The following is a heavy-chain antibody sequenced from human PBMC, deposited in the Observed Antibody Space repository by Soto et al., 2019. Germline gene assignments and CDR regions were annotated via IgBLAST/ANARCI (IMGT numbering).Heavy chain of an antibody. D-gene: IGHD3-10*01. CDR3: AKPSVGGLVYYYGMDV. V-gene: IGHV3-23*01. CDR2: ISGSGGST. J-gene: IGHJ6*02. Sequence: PGGSLRLSCAASGFTFSSYAMSWVRQAPGKGLEWVSAISGSGGSTYYADSVKGRFTISRDNSKNTLYLQMNSLRAEDTAVYYCAKPSVGGLVYYYGMDVWGQGTTVTVSS. CDR1: GFTFSSYA.